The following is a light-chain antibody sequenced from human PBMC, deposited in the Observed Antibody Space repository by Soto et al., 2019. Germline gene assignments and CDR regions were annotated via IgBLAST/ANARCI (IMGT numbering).Light chain of an antibody. V-gene: IGKV3-11*01. Sequence: EIVLTQSPATLSLSPGERATLSCRASQTVSSSLAWYQQKPGQAPRLLIYEASNRATGIPARFSGSGSGADFTLTISSLEPEDFALYYCQERSNWPLVTFGPGTRVDV. J-gene: IGKJ3*01. CDR1: QTVSSS. CDR3: QERSNWPLVT. CDR2: EAS.